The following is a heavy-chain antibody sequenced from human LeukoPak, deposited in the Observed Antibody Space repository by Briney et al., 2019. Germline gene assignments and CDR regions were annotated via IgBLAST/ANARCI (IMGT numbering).Heavy chain of an antibody. CDR2: INHSGST. CDR1: GGSFSGYY. V-gene: IGHV4-34*01. J-gene: IGHJ4*02. CDR3: ARGKRWLQFLGPGFDY. D-gene: IGHD5-24*01. Sequence: SETLSLTCAVYGGSFSGYYWSWIRQPPGKGLEWIGEINHSGSTNYNPSLKSRVTISVDTSKNQFSLKLSSVTAAGTAVYYCARGKRWLQFLGPGFDYWGQGTLVTVSS.